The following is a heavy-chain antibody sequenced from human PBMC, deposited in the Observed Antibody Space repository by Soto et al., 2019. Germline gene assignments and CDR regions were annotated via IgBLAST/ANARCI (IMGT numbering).Heavy chain of an antibody. CDR3: ARVWWLQNDAFDI. V-gene: IGHV3-33*01. D-gene: IGHD2-21*01. Sequence: QVQLVESGGGVVQPGRSLRLSCAASGFTFSSYGMHWVRQAPGKGLEWVAVIWYDGSNKYYADSVKGRFTISRDNSKNTLYLQMNSLRAEDTAVYYCARVWWLQNDAFDIWGQGTMVTVSS. CDR2: IWYDGSNK. CDR1: GFTFSSYG. J-gene: IGHJ3*02.